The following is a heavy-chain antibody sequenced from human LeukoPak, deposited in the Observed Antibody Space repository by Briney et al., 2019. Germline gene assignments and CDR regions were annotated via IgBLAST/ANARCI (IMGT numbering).Heavy chain of an antibody. J-gene: IGHJ5*02. D-gene: IGHD2-21*01. V-gene: IGHV3-21*01. CDR1: GFTFSSYS. CDR2: ISGSGSYI. CDR3: ARDKGVVGTLAP. Sequence: GGSLRLSCAASGFTFSSYSMNWVRQAPGKGLEWLSSISGSGSYIYYIDSVKGRFTISRDNAKNSLYLQMNSLRAEDTAIYYCARDKGVVGTLAPWGQGTLVTVSS.